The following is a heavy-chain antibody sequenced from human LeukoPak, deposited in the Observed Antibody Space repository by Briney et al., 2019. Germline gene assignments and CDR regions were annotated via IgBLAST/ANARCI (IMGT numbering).Heavy chain of an antibody. D-gene: IGHD7-27*01. CDR3: AKDGGLWVSAHWGDS. CDR1: GFTVSSNH. J-gene: IGHJ4*02. CDR2: ITTSDGNT. V-gene: IGHV3-23*01. Sequence: GGSLRLSCAASGFTVSSNHMSWVRQAPGKGLEWVSTITTSDGNTYYADSVKGRFTVSRDNSKNTLFLQMNSLRAEDTAVYYCAKDGGLWVSAHWGDSWGRGTLVTVSS.